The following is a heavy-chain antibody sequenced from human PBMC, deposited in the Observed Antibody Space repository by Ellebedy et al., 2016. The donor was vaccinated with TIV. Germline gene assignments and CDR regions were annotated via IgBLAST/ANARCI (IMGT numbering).Heavy chain of an antibody. CDR3: ARAGGKAIFWGYYYYGMDV. J-gene: IGHJ6*02. CDR2: INHSGST. D-gene: IGHD3-3*01. Sequence: SETLSLTCAVYGGSFSGYYWSWIRQPPGKGLEWIGEINHSGSTNYNPSLKSRVTISVDTSKNQFSLKLSSVTAADTAVYYCARAGGKAIFWGYYYYGMDVWGQGTTVTVSS. V-gene: IGHV4-34*01. CDR1: GGSFSGYY.